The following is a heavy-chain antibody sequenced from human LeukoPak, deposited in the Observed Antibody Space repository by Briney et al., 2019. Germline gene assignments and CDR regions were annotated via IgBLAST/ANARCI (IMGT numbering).Heavy chain of an antibody. Sequence: SQTLSLTCTVSGGSFSSGGYYWSWIRQHPGKGLEWIGYIYYSGSTYYNPSLKSRVTISVDTSKNQFSLKLSSVTAADTAVYYCARGSMVRGVSLTDYWGQGTLVTVSS. CDR2: IYYSGST. CDR3: ARGSMVRGVSLTDY. J-gene: IGHJ4*02. CDR1: GGSFSSGGYY. D-gene: IGHD3-10*01. V-gene: IGHV4-31*03.